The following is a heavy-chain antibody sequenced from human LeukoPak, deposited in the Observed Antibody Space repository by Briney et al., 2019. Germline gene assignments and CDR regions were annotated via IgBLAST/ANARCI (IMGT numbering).Heavy chain of an antibody. CDR2: ICWDDDK. CDR3: AHRHGVGSDAFDI. V-gene: IGHV2-5*02. CDR1: GFSRSTSGLG. D-gene: IGHD1-26*01. Sequence: SGPTLVQPTPTPTLTCTFSGFSRSTSGLGEGWIRQPPGKALDWLALICWDDDKRYSPSLKSRLTITKDTSRNQVVLTMTNVDPVDTASYYFAHRHGVGSDAFDIWGQGTMVTVSS. J-gene: IGHJ3*02.